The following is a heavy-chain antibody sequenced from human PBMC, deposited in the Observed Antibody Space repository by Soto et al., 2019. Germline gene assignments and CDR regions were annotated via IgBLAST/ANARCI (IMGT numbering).Heavy chain of an antibody. CDR3: ARESEDLTSNFDY. Sequence: GSLRLSCPASWFTFTRYSMIWVRQAPGKGLEWVSSISSTTNYIYYGDSMKGRFTISRDNAKNSLYLEMNSLRAEDTAVYYCARESEDLTSNFDYWGQGTLVTVSS. V-gene: IGHV3-21*06. CDR2: ISSTTNYI. CDR1: WFTFTRYS. J-gene: IGHJ4*02.